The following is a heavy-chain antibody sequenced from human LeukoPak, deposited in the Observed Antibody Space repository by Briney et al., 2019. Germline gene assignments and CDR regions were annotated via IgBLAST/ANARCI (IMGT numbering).Heavy chain of an antibody. Sequence: GGSLRLSCAASGFTVSNYSMNWVRQAPGKGLEWVSSISSRSNYIYYADSVKGRFTISRDNAKNSLYLQMNSLRAEDTAIYYCAKGYSSGWYYFDYWGQGTLVTVSS. CDR1: GFTVSNYS. J-gene: IGHJ4*02. V-gene: IGHV3-21*01. CDR3: AKGYSSGWYYFDY. D-gene: IGHD6-19*01. CDR2: ISSRSNYI.